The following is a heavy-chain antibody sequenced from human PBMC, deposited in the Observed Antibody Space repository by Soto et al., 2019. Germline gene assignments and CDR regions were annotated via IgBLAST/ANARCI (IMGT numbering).Heavy chain of an antibody. D-gene: IGHD3-22*01. CDR2: ISGSGGST. Sequence: GGSLRLSCAASGFTFSSYSMSWVSQAPGKGLEWVSAISGSGGSTYYADSVKGRFTISRDNSKNTLYLQMNSLRAEDTAVYYCASRITMIVVVLEAFDIWGQGTMVTVSS. J-gene: IGHJ3*02. V-gene: IGHV3-23*01. CDR1: GFTFSSYS. CDR3: ASRITMIVVVLEAFDI.